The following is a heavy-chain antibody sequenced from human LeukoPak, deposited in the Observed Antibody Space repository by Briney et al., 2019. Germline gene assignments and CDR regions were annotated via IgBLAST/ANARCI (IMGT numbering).Heavy chain of an antibody. CDR1: GYTFTGYY. CDR2: INPNSGGT. J-gene: IGHJ5*02. CDR3: ARGRYSSGWYSP. D-gene: IGHD6-19*01. V-gene: IGHV1-2*04. Sequence: ALVKVSCKASGYTFTGYYMHWVRQAPGQGLEWMGWINPNSGGTNYAQKFQGWVTMTRGTSISTAYMELSRLRSDDTAVHYCARGRYSSGWYSPWGQGTLVTVSS.